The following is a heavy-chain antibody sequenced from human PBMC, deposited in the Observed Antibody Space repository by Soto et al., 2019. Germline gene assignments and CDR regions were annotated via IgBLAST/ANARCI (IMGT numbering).Heavy chain of an antibody. CDR1: GVTFSSYT. D-gene: IGHD6-13*01. V-gene: IGHV3-21*01. CDR3: AREMKQLVQEGFLQH. Sequence: GGALRLSCSASGVTFSSYTMHWVRQAPGKGLEWVSSISTGSSYIYYADSLKGRFTTSRDNAGNSLYLQMNSLRAEDTAVYYCAREMKQLVQEGFLQHWGQGTLVTVSS. J-gene: IGHJ1*01. CDR2: ISTGSSYI.